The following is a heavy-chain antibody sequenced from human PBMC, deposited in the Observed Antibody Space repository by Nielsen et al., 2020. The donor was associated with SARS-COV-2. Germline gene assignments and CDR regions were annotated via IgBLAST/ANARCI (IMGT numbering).Heavy chain of an antibody. CDR3: ASTTQLGGY. V-gene: IGHV3-48*03. D-gene: IGHD6-6*01. CDR2: ISSSGSTI. CDR1: GFTFSNYE. Sequence: GESLKISCAASGFTFSNYEMNWVRQAPGKGLEWLSYISSSGSTIYYADSVNGRFTISRDNAKNSLYLQMNSLRAEDTAVYYCASTTQLGGYWGQGTLVTVSS. J-gene: IGHJ4*02.